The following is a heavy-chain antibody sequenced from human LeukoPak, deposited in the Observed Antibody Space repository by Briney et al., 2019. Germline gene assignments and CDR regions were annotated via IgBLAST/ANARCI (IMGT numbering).Heavy chain of an antibody. Sequence: PGGSLRLSCAASGFTFSSYSMNWVRQAPGKGLEWVSSISSSSSYIYYADSVKGRFTISRDNGKNSLYLQMNSLRAEDTVVYYCARVADMVRGVIHYYFDYWGQGTLVTVS. D-gene: IGHD3-10*01. CDR2: ISSSSSYI. CDR3: ARVADMVRGVIHYYFDY. V-gene: IGHV3-21*01. CDR1: GFTFSSYS. J-gene: IGHJ4*02.